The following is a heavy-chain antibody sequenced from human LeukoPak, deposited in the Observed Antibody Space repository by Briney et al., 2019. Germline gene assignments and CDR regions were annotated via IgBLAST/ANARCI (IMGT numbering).Heavy chain of an antibody. CDR3: ASYYDRSGYQSLDY. Sequence: GGSVKVSCKAAGYTFTSYAMHWVRQAPGQRLEWMGWINVGNGNTKYSQKFQGRVTITRDTSASTAYMALSSLRSEDTAVYYCASYYDRSGYQSLDYWGQGPLVTVSS. CDR1: GYTFTSYA. CDR2: INVGNGNT. D-gene: IGHD3-22*01. V-gene: IGHV1-3*01. J-gene: IGHJ4*02.